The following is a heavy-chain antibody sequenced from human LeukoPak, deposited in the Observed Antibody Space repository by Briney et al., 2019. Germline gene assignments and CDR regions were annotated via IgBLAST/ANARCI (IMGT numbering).Heavy chain of an antibody. J-gene: IGHJ4*02. V-gene: IGHV3-23*01. CDR3: ARVPHYYDTSGYSYFDY. Sequence: GGSLRLSCAASGFTFSSNAMSWVRQAPGKGPEWLSGISASGGTRYYADSVKGRFTISKENSKNALYLQMDSLRAEDTAVYYCARVPHYYDTSGYSYFDYWGQGSRVTVSS. CDR2: ISASGGTR. D-gene: IGHD3-22*01. CDR1: GFTFSSNA.